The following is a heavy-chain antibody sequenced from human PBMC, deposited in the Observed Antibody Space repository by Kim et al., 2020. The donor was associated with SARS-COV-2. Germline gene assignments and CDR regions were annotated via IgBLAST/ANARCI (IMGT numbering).Heavy chain of an antibody. Sequence: SETLSLTCAVYGGSFSGYYWSWIRQPPGKGLEWIGEINHSGSTNYNPSLKSRVTISVDTSKNQFSLKLSSVTAADTAVYYCARGRVTGTSSRWFDPWGQGTLVTVSS. CDR2: INHSGST. J-gene: IGHJ5*02. D-gene: IGHD1-7*01. V-gene: IGHV4-34*01. CDR1: GGSFSGYY. CDR3: ARGRVTGTSSRWFDP.